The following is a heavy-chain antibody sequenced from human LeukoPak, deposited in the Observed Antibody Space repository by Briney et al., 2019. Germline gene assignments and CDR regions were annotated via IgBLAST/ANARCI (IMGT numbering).Heavy chain of an antibody. J-gene: IGHJ5*02. D-gene: IGHD2-2*01. Sequence: ASVKVSCKASGYTFTSYDINWVRQATGQGLEWMGWMNPNSGNTGYAQKFQGRVTMTRNTSISTAYMELSSLRSEDTAVYYCARPQGYCSSTSCFNWFDPWGQGTLVTVSS. CDR2: MNPNSGNT. V-gene: IGHV1-8*01. CDR3: ARPQGYCSSTSCFNWFDP. CDR1: GYTFTSYD.